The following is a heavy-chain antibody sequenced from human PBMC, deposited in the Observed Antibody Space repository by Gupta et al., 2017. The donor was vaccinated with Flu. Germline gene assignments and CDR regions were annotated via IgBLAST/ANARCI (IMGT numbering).Heavy chain of an antibody. D-gene: IGHD6-19*01. Sequence: QVQLVQSGAEVKKPGASVKVSCKASGYTFTSYGISWVRQAPGQGLEWMGWISAYNGNTNYAQKLQGRVTMTTDTSTSTAYMELRSLRSDDTAVYYCARDPGVYSSGWYGPQEHDYWGQGTLVTVSS. CDR3: ARDPGVYSSGWYGPQEHDY. J-gene: IGHJ4*02. V-gene: IGHV1-18*01. CDR2: ISAYNGNT. CDR1: GYTFTSYG.